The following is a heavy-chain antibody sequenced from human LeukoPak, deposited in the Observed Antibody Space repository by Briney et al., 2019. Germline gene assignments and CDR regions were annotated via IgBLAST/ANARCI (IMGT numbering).Heavy chain of an antibody. CDR1: GGSFSDYY. D-gene: IGHD3-22*01. CDR2: INHSGST. Sequence: PSETLSLICAVYGGSFSDYYWSWIRHPPGKGLEWMGEINHSGSTNFNPALKSRVNKAVDPAKKQFSLKLSQATVGHPALYFFAGGLTTRYYSDRSADIVYWRQGTLVSVCS. CDR3: AGGLTTRYYSDRSADIVY. J-gene: IGHJ4*02. V-gene: IGHV4-34*01.